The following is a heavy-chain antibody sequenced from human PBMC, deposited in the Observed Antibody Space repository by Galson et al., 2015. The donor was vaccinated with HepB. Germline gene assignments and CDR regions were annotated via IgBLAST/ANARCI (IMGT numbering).Heavy chain of an antibody. CDR2: MNQDGSAR. D-gene: IGHD3-3*01. CDR3: ARGRGFLIDY. Sequence: SLRLSCAASGFTFRDHYMTWVRQAPGKGLEWVAVMNQDGSARHYVDSVKGRFTISRDNAKNSLYLQMNSLRAEDTAVYFCARGRGFLIDYWGQGTLVGVSS. V-gene: IGHV3-7*03. J-gene: IGHJ4*02. CDR1: GFTFRDHY.